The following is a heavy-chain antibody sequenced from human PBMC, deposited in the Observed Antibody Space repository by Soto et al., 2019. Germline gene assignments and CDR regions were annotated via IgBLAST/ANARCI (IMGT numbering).Heavy chain of an antibody. J-gene: IGHJ3*02. CDR2: ISGSGGST. Sequence: EVQLLESGGGLVQPGGSLRLSCAASGFTFRSHAMSWVRQAPGKGLEGVSAISGSGGSTYYADSVKGRFTISRDNSKNTLYLQMNSLRAEDTAVYYCARFSISWYDAVDIWGQGTMVTVSS. CDR1: GFTFRSHA. CDR3: ARFSISWYDAVDI. V-gene: IGHV3-23*01. D-gene: IGHD6-13*01.